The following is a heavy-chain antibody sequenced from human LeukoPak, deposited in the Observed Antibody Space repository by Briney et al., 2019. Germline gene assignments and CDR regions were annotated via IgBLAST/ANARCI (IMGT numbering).Heavy chain of an antibody. D-gene: IGHD1-26*01. CDR1: GFTFSSYG. V-gene: IGHV3-30*02. J-gene: IGHJ4*02. CDR2: IRYDGSNK. CDR3: AKDPPDNSGSYYYFDY. Sequence: GGSLRLSCAASGFTFSSYGMHWVRQAPGKGLEWVAFIRYDGSNKYYADSVKGRFTISRDNSKNTLYLQMNSLRAEDTAVYYCAKDPPDNSGSYYYFDYWGQGTLVTVSS.